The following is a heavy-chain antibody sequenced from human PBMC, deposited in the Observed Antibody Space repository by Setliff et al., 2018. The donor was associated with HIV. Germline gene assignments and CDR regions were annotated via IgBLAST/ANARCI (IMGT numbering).Heavy chain of an antibody. CDR3: ARQGYCSGGSCYWFDP. CDR1: GGSISNNSYY. CDR2: LFYNGNT. V-gene: IGHV4-39*01. D-gene: IGHD2-15*01. Sequence: SETLSLTCTVSGGSISNNSYYWGWVRQPPGKGLELIGNLFYNGNTYYNPSLKSRVTISVDTSKNQFSLKLSSVTAADTAVYYCARQGYCSGGSCYWFDPWGQGTLVTVSS. J-gene: IGHJ5*02.